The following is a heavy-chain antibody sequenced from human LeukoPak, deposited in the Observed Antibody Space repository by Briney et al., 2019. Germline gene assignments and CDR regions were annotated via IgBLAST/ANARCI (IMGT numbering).Heavy chain of an antibody. CDR3: ASQGHHGKIVGTTLSYFYMDV. Sequence: SEALSLTCTVSGGSISSSSYYWGWIRQPPGKGLEWIGSIYYSGSTYYNPSLKSRVTISVDTSKNQFSLKLSSATAADTAFYYCASQGHHGKIVGTTLSYFYMDVWGKGTTVTVSS. CDR1: GGSISSSSYY. V-gene: IGHV4-39*07. D-gene: IGHD1-26*01. J-gene: IGHJ6*03. CDR2: IYYSGST.